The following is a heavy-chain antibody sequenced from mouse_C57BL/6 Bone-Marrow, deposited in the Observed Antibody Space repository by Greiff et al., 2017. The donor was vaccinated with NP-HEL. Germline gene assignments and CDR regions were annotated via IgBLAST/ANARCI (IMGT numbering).Heavy chain of an antibody. CDR3: ARSGGGYCGSSRYYFDY. CDR2: INPSSGYT. V-gene: IGHV1-4*01. D-gene: IGHD1-1*01. CDR1: GYTFTSYT. J-gene: IGHJ2*01. Sequence: VQLQQSGAELARPGASVKMSCKASGYTFTSYTMHWVKQRPGQGLEWIGFINPSSGYTKYNQKFKDKATLTADKSSSTAYMQLSSLTSEDSAVYYCARSGGGYCGSSRYYFDYWGQGTTLTVAS.